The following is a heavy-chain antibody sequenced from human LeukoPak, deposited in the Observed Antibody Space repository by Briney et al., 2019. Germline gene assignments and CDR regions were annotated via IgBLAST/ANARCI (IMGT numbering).Heavy chain of an antibody. D-gene: IGHD3-3*01. CDR1: GASISNSAYY. Sequence: PSETLSLSCTVSGASISNSAYYWLWLRQPPGEGLECIGTVHYSGSTFYNPSLKSRVNISVDTTKNPFSLQLSSVTAADTAVYYCARLFFVIDTWGQGTLVTVSS. CDR2: VHYSGST. V-gene: IGHV4-39*01. J-gene: IGHJ5*02. CDR3: ARLFFVIDT.